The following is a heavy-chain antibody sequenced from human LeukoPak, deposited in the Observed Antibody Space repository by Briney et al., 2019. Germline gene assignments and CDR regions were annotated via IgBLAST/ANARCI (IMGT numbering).Heavy chain of an antibody. CDR2: IYHSGST. J-gene: IGHJ1*01. V-gene: IGHV4-38-2*02. D-gene: IGHD3-3*01. CDR1: GSSISSGYY. CDR3: ARTPFGAPEYFQH. Sequence: SAPLSLTCTVSGSSISSGYYWGWIRQPPGKGLEWIGSIYHSGSTYYNPSLKSRVTISVDTSKNQFSLKLSSVTAADTAVYYCARTPFGAPEYFQHWGQGTMVTVSS.